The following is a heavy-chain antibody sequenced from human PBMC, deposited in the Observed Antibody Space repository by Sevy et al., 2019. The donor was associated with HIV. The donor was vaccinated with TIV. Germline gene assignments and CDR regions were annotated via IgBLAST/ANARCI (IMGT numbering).Heavy chain of an antibody. CDR1: GNTFTVYY. Sequence: KISCKASGNTFTVYYMYWVRQAPGQGLEWMGWINPNSGGTNYAQKFQGRVTMTSDTSINTAYMELSRLRSDDTAVYYCARVGTIFSLLGYFDYWGQGTLVTVSS. CDR2: INPNSGGT. D-gene: IGHD3-3*01. J-gene: IGHJ4*02. V-gene: IGHV1-2*02. CDR3: ARVGTIFSLLGYFDY.